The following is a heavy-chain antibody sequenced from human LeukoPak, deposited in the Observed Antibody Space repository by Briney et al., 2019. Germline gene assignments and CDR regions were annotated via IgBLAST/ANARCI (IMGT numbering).Heavy chain of an antibody. CDR3: ATMVVYEQQLVSGNWFDP. J-gene: IGHJ5*02. CDR2: IYTSGST. V-gene: IGHV4-61*02. D-gene: IGHD6-13*01. Sequence: SETLSLTCTVSGGSISSGSYYWSWIRQPAGKGLEWIGRIYTSGSTNYNPSLKSRVTIAVDTSKNQFSLKLSSVTAADTAVYYCATMVVYEQQLVSGNWFDPWGQGTLVTVSS. CDR1: GGSISSGSYY.